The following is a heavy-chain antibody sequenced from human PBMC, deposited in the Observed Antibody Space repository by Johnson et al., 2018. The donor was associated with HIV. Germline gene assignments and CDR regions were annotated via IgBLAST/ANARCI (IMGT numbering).Heavy chain of an antibody. Sequence: VQLVESGGGLVKPGGSLRLSCAASGFTFDDYAMHWVRQAPGKGLEWVSGISWKSGSIGYVDSVKGRFTISRDNAKKSVYLQMNSLRAEDTAVYYCAREVERGLGFDIWGQGTMVTVSS. J-gene: IGHJ3*02. D-gene: IGHD5-24*01. V-gene: IGHV3-9*01. CDR3: AREVERGLGFDI. CDR2: ISWKSGSI. CDR1: GFTFDDYA.